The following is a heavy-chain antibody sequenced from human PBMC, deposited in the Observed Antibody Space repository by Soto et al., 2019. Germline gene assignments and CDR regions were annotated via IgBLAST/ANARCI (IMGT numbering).Heavy chain of an antibody. V-gene: IGHV4-31*03. J-gene: IGHJ5*02. CDR3: AREHGLVVVAATNWFDP. D-gene: IGHD2-15*01. CDR1: GGSISSGGYY. Sequence: QVQLQESGPGLVKPSQTLSLTCTVSGGSISSGGYYWSWIRQHPGKGLEWIGYIYYSGSTYYNPSLMSRATISVDTSKNQFSLKLSSVTAADTAVYYCAREHGLVVVAATNWFDPWGQGTLVTVSS. CDR2: IYYSGST.